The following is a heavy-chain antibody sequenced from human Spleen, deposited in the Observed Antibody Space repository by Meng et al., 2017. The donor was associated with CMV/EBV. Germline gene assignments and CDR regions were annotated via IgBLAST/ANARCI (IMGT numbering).Heavy chain of an antibody. CDR2: IRFDGTNK. V-gene: IGHV3-30*02. CDR1: GFTFSSYA. Sequence: GSLRLSCAASGFTFSSYAMHWVRQAPGKGLEWVANIRFDGTNKYHADSVKGRFTISRDNSKNTLYLQMNSLRAEYTAVYYCAKRGDSSGTYAMDVWGEGTTVTVSS. D-gene: IGHD3-22*01. J-gene: IGHJ6*04. CDR3: AKRGDSSGTYAMDV.